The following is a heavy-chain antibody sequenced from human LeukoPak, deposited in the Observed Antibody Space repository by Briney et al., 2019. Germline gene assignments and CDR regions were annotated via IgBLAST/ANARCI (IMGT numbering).Heavy chain of an antibody. Sequence: GGSLRLSCAASGFTFSSYAMSWVRQAPGKGLEWVSSISSSSSYIYYADSLKGRFTISRDNAKNSLYLQMNSLRAEDTAVYYCARARNDYGDYVFDFWGQGTLVTVSS. J-gene: IGHJ4*02. D-gene: IGHD4-17*01. V-gene: IGHV3-21*01. CDR1: GFTFSSYA. CDR2: ISSSSSYI. CDR3: ARARNDYGDYVFDF.